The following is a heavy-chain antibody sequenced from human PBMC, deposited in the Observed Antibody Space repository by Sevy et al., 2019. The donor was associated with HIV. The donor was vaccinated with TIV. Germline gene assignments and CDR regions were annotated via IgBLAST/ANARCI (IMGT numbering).Heavy chain of an antibody. CDR2: ITSNSYYI. J-gene: IGHJ4*02. CDR1: GFTFSNYN. CDR3: ARDRRTLNYYASSGYNYYFDY. V-gene: IGHV3-21*01. Sequence: GGSLRLSCAASGFTFSNYNMNWVRQAPGKGLEWVSSITSNSYYIYDADSVKGRFTISRDNAKNSPYLQMNSLRAEDTAVYYCARDRRTLNYYASSGYNYYFDYWGQGTLVTVSS. D-gene: IGHD3-22*01.